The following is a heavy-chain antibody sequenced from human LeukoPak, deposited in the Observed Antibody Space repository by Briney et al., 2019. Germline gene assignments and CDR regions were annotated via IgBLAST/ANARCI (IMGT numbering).Heavy chain of an antibody. D-gene: IGHD3-16*01. J-gene: IGHJ3*02. CDR3: ARRSGYIWDAFDI. CDR1: GGTFSSHT. V-gene: IGHV1-69*06. CDR2: IIPMFGAA. Sequence: SVKVSCKASGGTFSSHTIHWVRQAPGQGLEWMGGIIPMFGAANYAQKFQGRVTIYADKSTNTAYIELNSLRSEDTAVYYCARRSGYIWDAFDIWGQGTIVTVSS.